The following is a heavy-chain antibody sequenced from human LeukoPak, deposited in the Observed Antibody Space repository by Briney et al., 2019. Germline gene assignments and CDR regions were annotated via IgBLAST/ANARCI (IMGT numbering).Heavy chain of an antibody. D-gene: IGHD5-12*01. V-gene: IGHV3-21*01. CDR1: GFTFSSYS. CDR3: ARGDIVATLNYYYYYMDV. Sequence: GGSLRLSCAASGFTFSSYSMNWVRQAPGKGLEWVSSISSSSSYIYYADSVKGRFTISRDNAKNSLYLQMNSLRAEDTAVYYCARGDIVATLNYYYYYMDVWGKGTTVTISS. J-gene: IGHJ6*03. CDR2: ISSSSSYI.